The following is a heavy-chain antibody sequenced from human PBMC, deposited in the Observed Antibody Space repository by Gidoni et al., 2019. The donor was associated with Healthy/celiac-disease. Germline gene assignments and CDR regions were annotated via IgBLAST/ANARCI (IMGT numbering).Heavy chain of an antibody. CDR2: IKSKTDGGTT. J-gene: IGHJ4*02. V-gene: IGHV3-15*01. Sequence: EVQLVESGGGLLKPGGSLRLSCAASGFTFSNAWMSWVRQAPGKGLGWVGRIKSKTDGGTTDYAAPVKGRFTISRDDSKNTLYLQMNSLKTEDTAVYYCTTAGIVVVITDDYWGQGTLVTVSS. D-gene: IGHD3-22*01. CDR3: TTAGIVVVITDDY. CDR1: GFTFSNAW.